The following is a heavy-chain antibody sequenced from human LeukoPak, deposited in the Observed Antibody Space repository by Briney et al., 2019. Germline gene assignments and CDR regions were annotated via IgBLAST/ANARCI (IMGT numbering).Heavy chain of an antibody. CDR3: ARGSYDSSDLEYFQH. CDR2: INPDSGDT. Sequence: RASVKVSCKASGYTFTGYYMHWVRQAPGQGLEWMGWINPDSGDTNYAQRFQGRATMTRDTSISTAYMEKRRLTSDDTAVYYCARGSYDSSDLEYFQHWGQGTLVTVSS. J-gene: IGHJ1*01. V-gene: IGHV1-2*02. D-gene: IGHD3-22*01. CDR1: GYTFTGYY.